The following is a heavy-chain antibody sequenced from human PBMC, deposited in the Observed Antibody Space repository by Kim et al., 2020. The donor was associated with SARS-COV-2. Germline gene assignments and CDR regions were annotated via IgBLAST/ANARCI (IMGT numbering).Heavy chain of an antibody. Sequence: SETLSLTCAVYGGSFSGYYWSWIRQPPGKGLEWIGEINHSGSTNYNPSLKSRVTISVDTSKNQFSLKLSSVTAADTAVYYCARGALVVPAATSHYYYYGMDVWGQGTTVTVSS. V-gene: IGHV4-34*01. D-gene: IGHD2-2*01. CDR2: INHSGST. CDR3: ARGALVVPAATSHYYYYGMDV. CDR1: GGSFSGYY. J-gene: IGHJ6*02.